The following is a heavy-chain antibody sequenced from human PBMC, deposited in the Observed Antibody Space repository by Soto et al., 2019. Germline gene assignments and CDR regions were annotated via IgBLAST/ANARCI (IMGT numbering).Heavy chain of an antibody. J-gene: IGHJ6*02. D-gene: IGHD3-3*01. CDR3: TITHNTYDFWSSYYLAPYGMDV. Sequence: PGGSLRLSCTASGFTFNRHAMTWVRQAPGKGLEWVSGLSDSGGSIYYADSVKGRFTISRDNSMNTPYLQMNSLKTEDTAVYYCTITHNTYDFWSSYYLAPYGMDVWGQGTTVTVSS. CDR2: LSDSGGSI. CDR1: GFTFNRHA. V-gene: IGHV3-23*01.